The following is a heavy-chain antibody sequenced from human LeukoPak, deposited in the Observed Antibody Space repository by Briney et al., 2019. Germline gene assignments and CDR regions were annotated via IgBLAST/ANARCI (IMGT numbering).Heavy chain of an antibody. CDR3: ARHPAYDYVWGSYRYGLDY. CDR2: INHSGST. Sequence: SETLSLTCAVSGYSISSGYYWGWIRQPPGKGLEWIGEINHSGSTNYNPSLKSRVTISVDTSKNQFSLKLSSVTAADTAVYYCARHPAYDYVWGSYRYGLDYWGQGTLVTVSS. V-gene: IGHV4-38-2*01. J-gene: IGHJ4*02. D-gene: IGHD3-16*02. CDR1: GYSISSGYY.